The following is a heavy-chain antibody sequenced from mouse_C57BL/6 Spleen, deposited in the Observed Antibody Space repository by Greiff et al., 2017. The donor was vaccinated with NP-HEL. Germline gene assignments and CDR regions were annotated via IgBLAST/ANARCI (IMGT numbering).Heavy chain of an antibody. CDR2: INPSSGYT. D-gene: IGHD1-1*01. Sequence: VQLQQSGAELAKPGASVKLSCKASGYTFTSYWMHWVKQRPGQGLEWIGYINPSSGYTKYNQKFKDKATLTADISSSTAYMQLSSLTYEDSAVYYCAREDYYGSSRDYWGQGTTLTVSS. J-gene: IGHJ2*01. V-gene: IGHV1-7*01. CDR3: AREDYYGSSRDY. CDR1: GYTFTSYW.